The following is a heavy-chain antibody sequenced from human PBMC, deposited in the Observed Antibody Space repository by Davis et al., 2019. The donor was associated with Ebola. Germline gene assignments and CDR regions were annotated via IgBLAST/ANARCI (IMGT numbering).Heavy chain of an antibody. CDR1: GFTFDDYT. Sequence: GESLKISCAASGFTFDDYTMHWVRQAPGKGLEWVSLISWDGGSTYYADSVKGRFTISRDNSKNTLYLQMNSLRAEDTAVYYCAKDSVAGYDRAFDYWGQGTLVTVSS. V-gene: IGHV3-43*01. J-gene: IGHJ4*02. CDR2: ISWDGGST. CDR3: AKDSVAGYDRAFDY. D-gene: IGHD3-10*02.